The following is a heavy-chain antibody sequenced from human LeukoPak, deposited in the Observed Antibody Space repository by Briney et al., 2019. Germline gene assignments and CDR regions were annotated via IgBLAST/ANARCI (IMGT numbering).Heavy chain of an antibody. J-gene: IGHJ4*02. D-gene: IGHD3-22*01. V-gene: IGHV4-59*01. CDR3: ARTRGYYDSSGYPYYFDY. CDR1: GGSISSYY. CDR2: IYYSGST. Sequence: SETLSLTCTVSGGSISSYYWSWIRQPPGKGLEWIGYIYYSGSTNYNPSLKSRVTISVDTSKNQLSLKLSSVTAADTAVYYCARTRGYYDSSGYPYYFDYWGQGTLVTVSS.